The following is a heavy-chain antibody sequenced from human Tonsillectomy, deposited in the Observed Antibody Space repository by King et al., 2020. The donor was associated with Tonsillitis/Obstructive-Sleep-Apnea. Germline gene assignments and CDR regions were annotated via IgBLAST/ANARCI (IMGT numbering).Heavy chain of an antibody. CDR2: ISGSVGST. D-gene: IGHD6-13*01. J-gene: IGHJ6*03. V-gene: IGHV3-23*04. Sequence: VQLVESGGGLVQPGGSLRLSCAASGFTFCSYAMSWVRQAPGNGLEWVSAISGSVGSTYYADSVKGRFTISCENSQNTLYLQMNSLRADDTAVYYCANKGIAAAGQHYYYYMDVWGKGTTVTVSS. CDR3: ANKGIAAAGQHYYYYMDV. CDR1: GFTFCSYA.